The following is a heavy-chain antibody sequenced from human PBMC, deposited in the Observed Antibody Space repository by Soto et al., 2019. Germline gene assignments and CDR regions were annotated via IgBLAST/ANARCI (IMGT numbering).Heavy chain of an antibody. Sequence: QVQLVESGGGVVQPGRSLRLSCAASGFIFSSYGMHWVRQAPGKGLEWVAVIWFDGSNKYYADSVKGRFTISRDNSKNTLYLKMTGRRAEDRAGYYWARAFLPGTTAPPSYWGQGTLFTFSS. CDR3: ARAFLPGTTAPPSY. V-gene: IGHV3-33*01. J-gene: IGHJ4*02. D-gene: IGHD1-7*01. CDR1: GFIFSSYG. CDR2: IWFDGSNK.